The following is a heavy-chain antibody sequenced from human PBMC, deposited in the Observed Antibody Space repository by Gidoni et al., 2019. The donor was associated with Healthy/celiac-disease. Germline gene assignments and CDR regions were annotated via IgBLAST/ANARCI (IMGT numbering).Heavy chain of an antibody. V-gene: IGHV1-69*04. J-gene: IGHJ4*02. Sequence: QVQLVQSGAEVKKPGSSVQVSCKASGGTFSSYAISWVRQAPGQELEWMGRIIPILGIANYAQKFQGRVTITADKSTSTAYMELSSLRSEDTAVYYCARDPAVGATSVGVDYWGQGTLVTVSS. CDR2: IIPILGIA. CDR3: ARDPAVGATSVGVDY. CDR1: GGTFSSYA. D-gene: IGHD1-26*01.